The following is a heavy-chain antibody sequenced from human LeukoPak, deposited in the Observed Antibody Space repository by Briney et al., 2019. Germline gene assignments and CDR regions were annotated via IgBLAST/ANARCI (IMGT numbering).Heavy chain of an antibody. CDR3: ARESRRDGYKFDY. Sequence: PSETLTLTCTVSGGSISSYYWSWIRQPPGKGLEWIGYIYYSGKTNYNPSLKSRLTISVDTSKNQFSLKLSSVTAADTAVYYCARESRRDGYKFDYWGQGTLVTVSS. V-gene: IGHV4-59*01. D-gene: IGHD5-24*01. CDR2: IYYSGKT. CDR1: GGSISSYY. J-gene: IGHJ4*02.